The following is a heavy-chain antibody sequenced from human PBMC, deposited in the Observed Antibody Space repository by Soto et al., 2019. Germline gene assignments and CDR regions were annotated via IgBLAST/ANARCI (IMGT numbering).Heavy chain of an antibody. D-gene: IGHD2-15*01. Sequence: GESLKISCKGSGYSFTSYWIGWVRQMPGKGLEWMGIIYPGDSDTRYSPSFQGQVTISADKSISTAYLQWSSLKASDTAMYYCARHSTYCSGGSCYYYYYGMDVWGQGTTVTVSS. CDR3: ARHSTYCSGGSCYYYYYGMDV. J-gene: IGHJ6*02. V-gene: IGHV5-51*01. CDR2: IYPGDSDT. CDR1: GYSFTSYW.